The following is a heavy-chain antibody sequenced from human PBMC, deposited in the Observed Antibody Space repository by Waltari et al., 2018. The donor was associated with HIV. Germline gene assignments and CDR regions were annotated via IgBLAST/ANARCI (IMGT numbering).Heavy chain of an antibody. V-gene: IGHV4-61*02. Sequence: QLQESGPGLVKPSQTLSLTCTVSGDSMTNGTYYWRWIRQPAGGGLEWIARIYTTGSTNYDPSFKSRATISVDTSKSQISLKLTSVTAADAAVYYCARGRRPGGWCPFDVWGRGTRITVSS. J-gene: IGHJ3*01. CDR3: ARGRRPGGWCPFDV. CDR1: GDSMTNGTYY. CDR2: IYTTGST. D-gene: IGHD2-8*01.